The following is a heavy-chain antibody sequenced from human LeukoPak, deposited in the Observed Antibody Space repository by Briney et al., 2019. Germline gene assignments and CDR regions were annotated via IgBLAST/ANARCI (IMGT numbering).Heavy chain of an antibody. J-gene: IGHJ4*02. CDR1: GGSFRGDY. CDR3: ANGYAFDY. V-gene: IGHV4-34*01. Sequence: PSETLSLTCTVSGGSFRGDYWSWIRQPPGKGLEWIGEINHSGSTNYNPSLKSRVTISVDTSKNQFSLKPSSVTAADTAVYYCANGYAFDYWGQGTLVTVSS. D-gene: IGHD5-18*01. CDR2: INHSGST.